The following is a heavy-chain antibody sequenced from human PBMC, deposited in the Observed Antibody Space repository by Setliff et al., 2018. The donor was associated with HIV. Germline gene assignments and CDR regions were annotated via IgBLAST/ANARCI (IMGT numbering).Heavy chain of an antibody. Sequence: PSETLSLTCTVSGGSISSSGYYWGWIRQPPGKGLEWIGTVYYSGSTYYNPSLKSRVTTSVDTSKNQFSLRLSSVTAADTAVYYCAGFPLSSSWYFYWGQGTLVTVSS. D-gene: IGHD6-13*01. V-gene: IGHV4-39*01. J-gene: IGHJ4*02. CDR1: GGSISSSGYY. CDR3: AGFPLSSSWYFY. CDR2: VYYSGST.